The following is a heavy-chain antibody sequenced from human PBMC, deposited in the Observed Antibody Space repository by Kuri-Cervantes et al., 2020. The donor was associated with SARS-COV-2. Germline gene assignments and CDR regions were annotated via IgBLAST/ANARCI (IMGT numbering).Heavy chain of an antibody. CDR3: ARDGDTIFGVVTAVDC. J-gene: IGHJ4*02. Sequence: GGSLRLSCAASGFTFDDYAMHWVRQAPGKGLEWVSGISWNSGSIGYADSVKGRFTISRDNAKNSLYLQMNSLRDGDTAVYYCARDGDTIFGVVTAVDCWGQGTLVTVSS. V-gene: IGHV3-9*01. CDR2: ISWNSGSI. D-gene: IGHD3-3*01. CDR1: GFTFDDYA.